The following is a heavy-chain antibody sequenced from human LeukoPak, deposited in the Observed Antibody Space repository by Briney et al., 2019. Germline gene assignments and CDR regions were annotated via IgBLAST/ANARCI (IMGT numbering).Heavy chain of an antibody. Sequence: GGSLRLSCAASGFTFSSYWMHWVRQAPGKGLVWVSRINSDGSSTSYADSAKGRFTISRDNAKNTLYLQMNSLGAEDTAVYYCARARWYYYDSDIWGQGTMVTVSS. D-gene: IGHD3-22*01. J-gene: IGHJ3*02. CDR3: ARARWYYYDSDI. CDR2: INSDGSST. CDR1: GFTFSSYW. V-gene: IGHV3-74*01.